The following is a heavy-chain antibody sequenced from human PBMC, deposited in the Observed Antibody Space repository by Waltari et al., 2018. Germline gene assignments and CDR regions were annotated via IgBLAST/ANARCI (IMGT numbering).Heavy chain of an antibody. CDR1: DFIFSDSA. J-gene: IGHJ5*02. CDR2: IRTKPNSYAT. V-gene: IGHV3-73*01. CDR3: ATHDPLDH. Sequence: QLVESGGGLVQPGGSLKLSCVGSDFIFSDSAIHWVRQSSGKGLEWVGRIRTKPNSYATAYGASVKGRFTISRDDSRNTAYLLMSGLKTEDTAVYYCATHDPLDHWGQGTLVTVSS.